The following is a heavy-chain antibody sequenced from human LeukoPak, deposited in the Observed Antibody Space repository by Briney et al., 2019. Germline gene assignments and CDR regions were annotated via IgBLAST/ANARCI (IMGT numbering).Heavy chain of an antibody. J-gene: IGHJ4*02. D-gene: IGHD2-2*02. CDR1: GGTFSSYA. Sequence: SVKVSCKASGGTFSSYAISWVRQAPGQGLEWMGGIIPIFGTATYAQKFQGRVTITTDESTSTAYMELSSLRSEDTAVYYCASSYCSSTSCYTWLLVYWGQGTLVTVSS. V-gene: IGHV1-69*05. CDR3: ASSYCSSTSCYTWLLVY. CDR2: IIPIFGTA.